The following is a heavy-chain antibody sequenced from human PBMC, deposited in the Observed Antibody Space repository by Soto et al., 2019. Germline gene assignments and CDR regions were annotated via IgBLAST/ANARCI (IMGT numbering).Heavy chain of an antibody. CDR2: IYYSGST. CDR1: GGSISSYY. V-gene: IGHV4-59*01. CDR3: ARAEVVVAATQSYDYYYYMDV. D-gene: IGHD2-15*01. Sequence: SETLSLTCTVSGGSISSYYWSWIRQPPGKGLEWIGYIYYSGSTNYNPSLKSRVTISVDTSKNQFSLKLSSVTAADTAVYYCARAEVVVAATQSYDYYYYMDVWGKGTTVTVSS. J-gene: IGHJ6*03.